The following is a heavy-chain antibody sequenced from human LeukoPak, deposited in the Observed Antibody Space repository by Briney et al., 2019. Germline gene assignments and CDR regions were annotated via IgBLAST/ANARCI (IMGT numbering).Heavy chain of an antibody. D-gene: IGHD6-19*01. Sequence: RGSVKVSCEASGFTFTSYCMHWVRQAPGQGLEWVGGIYSNGSNKNYAHTVQGRFTISRDTSNHTPYLQMNSLRADDTAVYYCAKDRQWLDGPSQGAQGTRDTVPS. CDR3: AKDRQWLDGPSQ. CDR2: IYSNGSNK. J-gene: IGHJ4*02. V-gene: IGHV3-30*18. CDR1: GFTFTSYC.